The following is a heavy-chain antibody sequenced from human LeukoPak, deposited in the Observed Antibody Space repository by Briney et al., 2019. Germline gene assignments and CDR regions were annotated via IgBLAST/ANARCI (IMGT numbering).Heavy chain of an antibody. J-gene: IGHJ4*02. CDR3: ARDRVTTNTPYFDY. Sequence: ASVKVSCKASGYTFTAYYIHRVRQAPGQGLEWMAWINPNSGDTNYAQKFQGRVTMTRDTSISTAYMELSRLRSDDTAVYYCARDRVTTNTPYFDYWGQGTLVTVSS. D-gene: IGHD4-17*01. CDR1: GYTFTAYY. CDR2: INPNSGDT. V-gene: IGHV1-2*02.